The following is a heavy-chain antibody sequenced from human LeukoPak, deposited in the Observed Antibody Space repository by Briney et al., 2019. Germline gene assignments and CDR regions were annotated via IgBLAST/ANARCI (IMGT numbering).Heavy chain of an antibody. J-gene: IGHJ3*02. V-gene: IGHV3-23*01. CDR3: ARGGASHVAFDI. CDR2: ISGSGGST. CDR1: GFTFSSYA. Sequence: GGSLRRSCAASGFTFSSYAMSWVRQAPGKGLEWVSAISGSGGSTYYADSVKGRFTISRDNSKNTLYLQMNSLRAEDTAVYYCARGGASHVAFDIWGQGTMVTVSS. D-gene: IGHD3-10*01.